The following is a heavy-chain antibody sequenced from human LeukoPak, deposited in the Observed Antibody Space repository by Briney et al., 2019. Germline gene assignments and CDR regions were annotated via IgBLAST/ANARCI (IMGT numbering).Heavy chain of an antibody. CDR3: ARHVTISGPYDASDI. CDR2: IYYSGST. CDR1: GGSISSSSYY. V-gene: IGHV4-39*01. Sequence: KSSETLSLTCTVSGGSISSSSYYWGWIRQPPGKGLEWIGIIYYSGSTYYNPSLKSRITISVDTSKNQFSLKLSSVTAADTAVYYCARHVTISGPYDASDIWGQGTMVTVSP. J-gene: IGHJ3*02. D-gene: IGHD5-24*01.